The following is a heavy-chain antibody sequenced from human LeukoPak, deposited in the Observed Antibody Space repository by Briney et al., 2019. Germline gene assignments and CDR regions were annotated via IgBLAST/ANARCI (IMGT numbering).Heavy chain of an antibody. CDR3: AKSDILYDSSGYFGY. J-gene: IGHJ4*02. D-gene: IGHD3-22*01. CDR2: IWYDGSNK. V-gene: IGHV3-33*06. Sequence: PVGSLRLSCAASGFTFSSYGMHWVRQAPGKGLEWVAVIWYDGSNKYYADSVKGRFTISRDNSKNTLYLQMNSLRAEDTAVYYCAKSDILYDSSGYFGYWGQGTLVTVSS. CDR1: GFTFSSYG.